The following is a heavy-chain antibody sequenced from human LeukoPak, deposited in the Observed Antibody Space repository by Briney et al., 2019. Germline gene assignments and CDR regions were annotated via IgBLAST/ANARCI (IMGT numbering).Heavy chain of an antibody. CDR2: IIPILGIA. Sequence: ASVKVSCKASGYTFTSYGISWVRQAPGQGLEWMGRIIPILGIANYAQKFQGKVTITADKSTSTAYMELSSLRSEDTAVYYCARVSGEDYFDYWGQGTLVTVSS. V-gene: IGHV1-69*04. J-gene: IGHJ4*02. CDR3: ARVSGEDYFDY. CDR1: GYTFTSYG.